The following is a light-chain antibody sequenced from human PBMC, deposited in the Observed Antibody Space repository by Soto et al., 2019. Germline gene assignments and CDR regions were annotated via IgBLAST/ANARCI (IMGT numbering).Light chain of an antibody. CDR2: EAS. Sequence: LTQPASVSGSPGQSITISCTGTSSDFGSYNLVSWFQQHPGEAPKLIIYEASRRPSGVSNRFSASKSANTASLTISGLQSEDEADYYCCSYAGSDTMIFGGGTQLTVL. CDR1: SSDFGSYNL. CDR3: CSYAGSDTMI. V-gene: IGLV2-23*01. J-gene: IGLJ2*01.